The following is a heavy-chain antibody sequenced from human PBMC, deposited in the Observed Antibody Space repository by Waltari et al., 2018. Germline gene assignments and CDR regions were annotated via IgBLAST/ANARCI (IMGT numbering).Heavy chain of an antibody. J-gene: IGHJ4*02. CDR3: TRKLIYYYDSSGYFDY. Sequence: VQLQESGPGLVKPSETLSLTCAVSGYSISSGYYWGWIRQPSGKWLEWVGFIRSKAYGGTTEYAASVKGRFTISRDDSKSIAYLQMNSLKTEDTAVYYCTRKLIYYYDSSGYFDYWGQGTLVTVSS. CDR2: IRSKAYGGTT. CDR1: GYSISSGYY. V-gene: IGHV3-49*05. D-gene: IGHD3-22*01.